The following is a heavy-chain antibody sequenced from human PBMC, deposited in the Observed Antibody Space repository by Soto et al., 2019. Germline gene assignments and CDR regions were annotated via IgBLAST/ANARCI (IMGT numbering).Heavy chain of an antibody. CDR3: AREIERLLGY. CDR1: GFTFSSYA. J-gene: IGHJ4*02. Sequence: QVQVVESGGGVVQPGRSLRLSCAASGFTFSSYAMHWVRQAPGKGLEWMAVISYDGSNKYYADSVKGRFTISRDNSENTLFLQMNSLRAEDTAVYYCAREIERLLGYWGQGTLVTVSS. D-gene: IGHD3-3*01. V-gene: IGHV3-30-3*01. CDR2: ISYDGSNK.